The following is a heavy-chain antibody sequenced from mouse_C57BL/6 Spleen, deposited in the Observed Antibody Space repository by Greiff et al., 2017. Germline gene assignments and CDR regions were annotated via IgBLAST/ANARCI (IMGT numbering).Heavy chain of an antibody. CDR1: GYTFTSYW. V-gene: IGHV1-72*01. D-gene: IGHD1-1*01. J-gene: IGHJ4*01. CDR2: IDPNSGGT. Sequence: LQPGAELVKPGASVKLSCKASGYTFTSYWMHWVKQRPGRGLEWIGRIDPNSGGTKYNEKFKSKATLTVDKPSSTAYMQLSSLTSEDSAVYYCARGDFTTVVADAMDYWGQGTSVTVSS. CDR3: ARGDFTTVVADAMDY.